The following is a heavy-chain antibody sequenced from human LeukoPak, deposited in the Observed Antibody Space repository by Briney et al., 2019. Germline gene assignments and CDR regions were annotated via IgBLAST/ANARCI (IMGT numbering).Heavy chain of an antibody. J-gene: IGHJ4*02. V-gene: IGHV3-23*01. D-gene: IGHD1-14*01. CDR3: AKDDVRI. CDR1: GFTFSSYA. CDR2: ISGSGGRT. Sequence: GGSLRLSCAASGFTFSSYAMTWVRQAPGKGLEWASDISGSGGRTYYADSVKGRFTISRDNSKNTLFLQMNNLRAEDTAVYYCAKDDVRIGGQGTLVTVSS.